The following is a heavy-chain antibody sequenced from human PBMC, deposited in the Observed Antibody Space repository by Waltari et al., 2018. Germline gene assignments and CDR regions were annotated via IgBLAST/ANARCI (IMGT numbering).Heavy chain of an antibody. V-gene: IGHV4-34*02. J-gene: IGHJ5*02. CDR2: INNGGVT. CDR1: GGSFSGYH. Sequence: VQLKQWGAGTLKPSDTLSLTCGLYGGSFSGYHWTWVRQSPGKGLEWIGEINNGGVTNYSPSLKSRVTISVDASKNQFSLFVRSVTAADTAVYYCARGGVPDYYGSGSPYRNWFDPWGQGTLVTVSS. CDR3: ARGGVPDYYGSGSPYRNWFDP. D-gene: IGHD3-10*01.